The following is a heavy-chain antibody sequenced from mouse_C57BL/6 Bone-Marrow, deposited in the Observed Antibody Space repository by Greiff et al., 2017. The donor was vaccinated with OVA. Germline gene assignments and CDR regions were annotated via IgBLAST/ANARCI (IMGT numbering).Heavy chain of an antibody. J-gene: IGHJ3*01. CDR1: GYTFTSYG. CDR2: IYPRSGNT. D-gene: IGHD2-4*01. Sequence: LVESGAELARPGASVKLSCKASGYTFTSYGISWVKQRTGQGLEWIGEIYPRSGNTYYNEKFKGKATLTADKSSSTAYMELRSLTSEDSAVYFCARNQGLRRGFAYWGQGTLVTVSA. V-gene: IGHV1-81*01. CDR3: ARNQGLRRGFAY.